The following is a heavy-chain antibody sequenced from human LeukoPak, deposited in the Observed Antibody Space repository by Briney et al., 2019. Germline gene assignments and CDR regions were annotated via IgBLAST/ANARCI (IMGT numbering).Heavy chain of an antibody. CDR1: GFTFNTYW. Sequence: GGSLRLSCAASGFTFNTYWMHWVRQAPGKGLEWVANLKEDGNEKYYVDSVKGRFIISRDNTKNSLYLQMNNLRAEDTAVYYCAGGTPFGGYWGQGTLVTVSS. CDR2: LKEDGNEK. CDR3: AGGTPFGGY. V-gene: IGHV3-7*03. D-gene: IGHD3-16*01. J-gene: IGHJ4*02.